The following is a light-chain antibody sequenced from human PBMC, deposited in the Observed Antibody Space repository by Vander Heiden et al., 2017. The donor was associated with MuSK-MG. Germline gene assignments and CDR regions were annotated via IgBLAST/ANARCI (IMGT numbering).Light chain of an antibody. CDR1: QGISSS. J-gene: IGKJ4*01. V-gene: IGKV1-9*01. CDR3: QQHKSYPIT. Sequence: DVQLTHSPSFLSASVGDRVTIACRASQGISSSLAWYQQKPGKAPKLLIYAASTLQSGVPSRFSGSGSGTEFTLTVSSLQPEDFATYYCQQHKSYPITCGGGTKVEIK. CDR2: AAS.